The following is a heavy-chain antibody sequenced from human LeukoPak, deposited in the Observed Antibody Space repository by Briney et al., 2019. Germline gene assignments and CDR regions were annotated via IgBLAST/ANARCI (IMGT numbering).Heavy chain of an antibody. CDR2: INHSGST. CDR3: ARGPRKHTIFGVAIFWGFDY. V-gene: IGHV4-34*01. CDR1: GGSFSGYY. J-gene: IGHJ4*02. Sequence: SETLSLTCAVYGGSFSGYYWSWIRQPPGKGLEWIGEINHSGSTNYNPSLKSRVTISVDTSKNQFSLKLSSVTAADTAVYYCARGPRKHTIFGVAIFWGFDYWGQGTLVTVSS. D-gene: IGHD3-3*01.